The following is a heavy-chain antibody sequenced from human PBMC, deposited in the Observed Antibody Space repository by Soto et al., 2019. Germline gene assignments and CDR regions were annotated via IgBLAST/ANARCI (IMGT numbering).Heavy chain of an antibody. J-gene: IGHJ3*02. CDR1: GYTXTGYY. Sequence: GXSXKVSCKASGYTXTGYYMHWVRQAPGQGLEWMGWINPNSGGTNYAQKFQGRVTMTRDTYISTAYMEMSRLRSDDKAVYYCARGTEGLDAFDIWGQGTMVTVSS. V-gene: IGHV1-2*02. CDR3: ARGTEGLDAFDI. CDR2: INPNSGGT. D-gene: IGHD1-1*01.